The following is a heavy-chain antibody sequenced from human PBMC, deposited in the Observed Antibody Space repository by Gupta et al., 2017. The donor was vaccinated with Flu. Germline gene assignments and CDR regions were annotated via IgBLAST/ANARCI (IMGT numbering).Heavy chain of an antibody. J-gene: IGHJ6*02. Sequence: EVQLVESGGGLVQPGRSLRLSCAASGFTFDDYAMHWVRQAPGKGLEWVSGISWNSGSIGYADSVKGRFTISRDNAKNSLYLQMNSLRAEDTALYYCAKDSCSGGSCYGMDVWGQGTTVTVSS. CDR1: GFTFDDYA. CDR2: ISWNSGSI. V-gene: IGHV3-9*01. D-gene: IGHD2-15*01. CDR3: AKDSCSGGSCYGMDV.